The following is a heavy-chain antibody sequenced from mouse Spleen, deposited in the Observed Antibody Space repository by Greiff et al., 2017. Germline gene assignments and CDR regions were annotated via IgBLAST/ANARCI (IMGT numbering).Heavy chain of an antibody. Sequence: EVQVVESGGGLVKPGGSLKLSCAASGFTFSDYGMHWVRQAPEKGLEWVAYISSGSSTIYYADTVKGRFTISRDNAKNTLFLQMTSLRSEDTAMYYCARPNWDPSYWYFDVWGTGTTVTVSS. D-gene: IGHD4-1*01. V-gene: IGHV5-17*01. CDR1: GFTFSDYG. J-gene: IGHJ1*03. CDR2: ISSGSSTI. CDR3: ARPNWDPSYWYFDV.